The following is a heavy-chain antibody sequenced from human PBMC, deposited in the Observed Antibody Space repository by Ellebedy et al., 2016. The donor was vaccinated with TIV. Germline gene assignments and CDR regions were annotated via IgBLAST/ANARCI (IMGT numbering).Heavy chain of an antibody. CDR2: ITISSDYR. Sequence: GESLKISCAASGFTFSSYSLNWVRQAPGRGLEWVSSITISSDYRYYADSVKGRFTISRDNSKNTVDLQMNSLRDDDTAVYYCANCDQARGDCGYYYHMDVWGKGTTVTVSS. CDR3: ANCDQARGDCGYYYHMDV. V-gene: IGHV3-21*01. J-gene: IGHJ6*03. CDR1: GFTFSSYS. D-gene: IGHD2-21*02.